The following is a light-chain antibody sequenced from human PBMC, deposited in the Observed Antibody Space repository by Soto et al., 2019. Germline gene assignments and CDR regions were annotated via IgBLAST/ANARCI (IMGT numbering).Light chain of an antibody. CDR1: QAVSTW. Sequence: DIQMTQSPSFVSASVGDSVTITCRASQAVSTWLAWYQQKPGGAPRLLIYAASTLQSGVPSRFSGSGSGTDFTLTISRLEPEDFAVYYCRQYGRSLGFAFGGGTKVEIK. J-gene: IGKJ4*01. CDR3: RQYGRSLGFA. V-gene: IGKV1-12*01. CDR2: AAS.